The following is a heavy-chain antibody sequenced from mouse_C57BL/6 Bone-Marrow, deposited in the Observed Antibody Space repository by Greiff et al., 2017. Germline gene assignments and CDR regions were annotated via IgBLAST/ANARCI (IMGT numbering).Heavy chain of an antibody. CDR1: GFSLTSYG. CDR3: ALITTVVGYWYFDV. J-gene: IGHJ1*03. D-gene: IGHD1-1*01. V-gene: IGHV2-3*01. CDR2: IWGDGST. Sequence: VKVVESGPGLVAPSQSLSITCTVSGFSLTSYGVSWVRQPPGKGLEWLGVIWGDGSTNYHSALISRLSISKDNSKSQVFLKLNSLQTDDTATYYCALITTVVGYWYFDVWGTGTTVTVSS.